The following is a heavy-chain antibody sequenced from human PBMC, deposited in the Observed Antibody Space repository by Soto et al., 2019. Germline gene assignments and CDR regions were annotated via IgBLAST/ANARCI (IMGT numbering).Heavy chain of an antibody. J-gene: IGHJ4*02. D-gene: IGHD6-19*01. Sequence: PGGSLRLSCAASGFTFSSYAMSWVRQAPGKGLEWVAIIWYDGNYKYYSESAKGRFTISRDNSNNTLYLQMNNLRVEDTAVYFCAREGAVAGSQDFWGQGTLVTVSS. CDR1: GFTFSSYA. V-gene: IGHV3-33*01. CDR2: IWYDGNYK. CDR3: AREGAVAGSQDF.